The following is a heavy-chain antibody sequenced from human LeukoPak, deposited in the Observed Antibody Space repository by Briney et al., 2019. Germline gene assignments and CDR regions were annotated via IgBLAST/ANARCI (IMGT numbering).Heavy chain of an antibody. CDR1: GFTFSSST. CDR3: ARQTVTNSPCDY. D-gene: IGHD4-17*01. CDR2: ITSSSTYL. J-gene: IGHJ4*02. V-gene: IGHV3-21*01. Sequence: GRSLRLSCAASGFTFSSSTMNWVRHAPGPGLEWVSSITSSSTYLYYAASVKGRFPLSRAKAQNPLYLQMNSLRAEDPAVYYCARQTVTNSPCDYWGQGILVTVSS.